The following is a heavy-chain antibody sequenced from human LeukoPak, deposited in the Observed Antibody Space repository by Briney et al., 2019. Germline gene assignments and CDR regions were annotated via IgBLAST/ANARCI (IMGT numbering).Heavy chain of an antibody. V-gene: IGHV3-15*01. CDR3: TRDRGGRWFGELLGFDN. Sequence: GGSLRLSCAASGFTFSNAWMSWVRQAPGKGLEWVGRIKSKTDGGTTDYAAPVKGRFIISRDDSKNIAYLQMDSLKTEDTGVYFCTRDRGGRWFGELLGFDNWGQGTLLTVSS. D-gene: IGHD3-10*01. J-gene: IGHJ4*02. CDR2: IKSKTDGGTT. CDR1: GFTFSNAW.